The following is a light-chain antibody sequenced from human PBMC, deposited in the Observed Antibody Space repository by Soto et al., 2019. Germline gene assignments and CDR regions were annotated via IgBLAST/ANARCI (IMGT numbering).Light chain of an antibody. V-gene: IGKV3-20*01. CDR2: NAS. CDR1: QSVSNNY. Sequence: EIGVTQSPCTLSLSPGERATLSCRASQSVSNNYLAWYQQKPGQAPRLLIYNASIRTTGIPARFSGSGSGTDFTLTISRLEPEDFAVYYCQQYGSSPPITFGQGTHWRL. CDR3: QQYGSSPPIT. J-gene: IGKJ5*01.